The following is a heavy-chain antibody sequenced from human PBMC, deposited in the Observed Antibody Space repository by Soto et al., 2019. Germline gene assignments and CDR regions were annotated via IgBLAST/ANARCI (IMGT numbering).Heavy chain of an antibody. J-gene: IGHJ1*01. Sequence: QVHLVQPXAEVKKPGASVKVSCMASGYTFTNHGLHWVRQAPGQGLXXXGWISPYNGNAKSAEKFKGRVILTRDTATATVYMELRSLRSDDTAVYFCARERDETAWSSIEYLQYWRQCTLVIVSS. CDR1: GYTFTNHG. V-gene: IGHV1-18*01. D-gene: IGHD1-1*01. CDR3: ARERDETAWSSIEYLQY. CDR2: ISPYNGNA.